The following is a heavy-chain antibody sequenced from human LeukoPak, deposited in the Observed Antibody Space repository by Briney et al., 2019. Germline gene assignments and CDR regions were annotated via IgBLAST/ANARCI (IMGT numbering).Heavy chain of an antibody. CDR1: GFTFSSYA. Sequence: GGSLRLSCAASGFTFSSYAMSWVRQAPGKGLECVSAISGSGGSTYYADSVKGRFTISRDNSKNTLYLQMNSLRAEDTAVYYCAKDLRVYSSSHWGQGTLVTVSS. CDR3: AKDLRVYSSSH. CDR2: ISGSGGST. J-gene: IGHJ4*02. D-gene: IGHD6-6*01. V-gene: IGHV3-23*01.